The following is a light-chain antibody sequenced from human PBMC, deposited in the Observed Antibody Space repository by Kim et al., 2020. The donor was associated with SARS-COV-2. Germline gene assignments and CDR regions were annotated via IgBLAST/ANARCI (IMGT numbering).Light chain of an antibody. CDR1: SGHSSYA. CDR2: LNSDGSH. Sequence: SVTLTCTLSSGHSSYAIAWHQQQPEKGPRYLMKLNSDGSHSKGDGIPDRFSGSSSGAERYLTISSLQSEDEADYYCQTWGTGIWVFGGGTQLTVL. V-gene: IGLV4-69*01. CDR3: QTWGTGIWV. J-gene: IGLJ3*02.